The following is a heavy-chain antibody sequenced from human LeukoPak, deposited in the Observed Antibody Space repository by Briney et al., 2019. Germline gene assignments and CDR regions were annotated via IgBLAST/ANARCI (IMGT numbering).Heavy chain of an antibody. CDR2: IRYDGSNK. CDR3: AKVLACSSGWFFDY. Sequence: GGFLRLSCAASGFTFSSYGMHWVRQAPGKGLEWVAFIRYDGSNKYYADSVKGRFTISRDNSKNTLYLQMNSLRAEDTAVYYCAKVLACSSGWFFDYWGQGTLVTVSS. J-gene: IGHJ4*02. V-gene: IGHV3-30*02. D-gene: IGHD6-19*01. CDR1: GFTFSSYG.